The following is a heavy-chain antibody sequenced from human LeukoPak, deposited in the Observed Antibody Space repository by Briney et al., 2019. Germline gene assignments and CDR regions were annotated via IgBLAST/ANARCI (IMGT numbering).Heavy chain of an antibody. Sequence: NPSETLSLTCAVYGGSFSGYYWSWIRQPPGKGLEWIGEINHSGSTNYNPSLKSRVTISVDTSKNQFSLKLSSVTAADTAVYYCARGYYYYGSGSYLYWGQGTLVTVSS. CDR3: ARGYYYYGSGSYLY. J-gene: IGHJ4*02. D-gene: IGHD3-10*01. CDR2: INHSGST. V-gene: IGHV4-34*01. CDR1: GGSFSGYY.